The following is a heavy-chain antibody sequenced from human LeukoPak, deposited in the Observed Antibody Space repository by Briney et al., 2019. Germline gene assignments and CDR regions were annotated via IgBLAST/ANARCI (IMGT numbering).Heavy chain of an antibody. Sequence: PGRSLRLSCAASGFTFSSYGMHWVRQAPGKGLEWVAVISYDGSNKYYADSVKGRFTISRDNSKNTLYLQMNSLRAEDTAVYYCAKDRGYCSGGSCYSFYFDYWGQGTLVTVSS. CDR2: ISYDGSNK. V-gene: IGHV3-30*18. CDR1: GFTFSSYG. CDR3: AKDRGYCSGGSCYSFYFDY. J-gene: IGHJ4*02. D-gene: IGHD2-15*01.